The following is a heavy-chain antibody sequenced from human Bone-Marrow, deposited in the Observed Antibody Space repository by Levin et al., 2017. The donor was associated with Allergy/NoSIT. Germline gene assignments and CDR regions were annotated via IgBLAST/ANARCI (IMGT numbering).Heavy chain of an antibody. J-gene: IGHJ3*02. Sequence: GESLKISCKGSGYSFTSYWIGWVRQMPGKGLEWMGIIYPGDSDTRYSPSFQGQVTISADKSISTAYLQWSSLKASDTAMYYCARRIFPSVVVAAVDAFDIWGQGTMVTVSS. CDR1: GYSFTSYW. D-gene: IGHD2-15*01. CDR3: ARRIFPSVVVAAVDAFDI. CDR2: IYPGDSDT. V-gene: IGHV5-51*01.